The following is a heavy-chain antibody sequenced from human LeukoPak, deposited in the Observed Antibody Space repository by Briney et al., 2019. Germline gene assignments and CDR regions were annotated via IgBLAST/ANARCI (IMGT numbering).Heavy chain of an antibody. V-gene: IGHV3-21*01. J-gene: IGHJ4*02. CDR2: ISSSSSYI. Sequence: KPGGSLRLSCAASGFTFSSYNMNWVRQAPGKGLEWVSSISSSSSYIYYADSVKGRFTISRDNAKNSLYLQMNSLRAEDTAVYYCARDRYSSMEGRFDYWGQGTLVTVSS. CDR3: ARDRYSSMEGRFDY. D-gene: IGHD6-13*01. CDR1: GFTFSSYN.